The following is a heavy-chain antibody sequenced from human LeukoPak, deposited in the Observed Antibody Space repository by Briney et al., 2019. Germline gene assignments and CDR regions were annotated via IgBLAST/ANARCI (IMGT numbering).Heavy chain of an antibody. Sequence: SVKVSCKASGYTFTSYDINWVRQAAGQGLEWMGGIIPIFGTANYAQKFQGRVTITADKSTSTAYMELSSLRSEDTAVYYCARDGHSGYDLGGMDVWGKGTTVTVSS. J-gene: IGHJ6*04. D-gene: IGHD5-12*01. V-gene: IGHV1-69*06. CDR3: ARDGHSGYDLGGMDV. CDR1: GYTFTSYD. CDR2: IIPIFGTA.